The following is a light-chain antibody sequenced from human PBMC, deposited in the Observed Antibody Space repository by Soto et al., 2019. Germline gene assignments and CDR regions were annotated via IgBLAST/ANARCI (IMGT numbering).Light chain of an antibody. J-gene: IGLJ1*01. CDR3: SSYSSSNTFYV. CDR2: QVT. CDR1: SSDIGGYYY. V-gene: IGLV2-14*01. Sequence: QSALTQPASVSGSPGQSITISCTGTSSDIGGYYYVSWYQHHPGKAPKLMIYQVTNRPSGVSNRFSGSKSGNTASLTISGLPAEDEADYYCSSYSSSNTFYVFGAGTKLTVL.